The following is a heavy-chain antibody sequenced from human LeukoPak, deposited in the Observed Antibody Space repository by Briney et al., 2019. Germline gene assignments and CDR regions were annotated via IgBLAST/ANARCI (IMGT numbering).Heavy chain of an antibody. CDR1: GFTFSSYS. J-gene: IGHJ4*02. D-gene: IGHD1-26*01. CDR3: ARGRKLLYFDY. Sequence: GGSLRLSCAASGFTFSSYSMNWVRQAPGKGLEWVSYISSSSSTIYYADSVKGRFTISRDNAKNSLYLQMNSLRAEDTAVYYCARGRKLLYFDYWGQGTLVTVSS. V-gene: IGHV3-48*04. CDR2: ISSSSSTI.